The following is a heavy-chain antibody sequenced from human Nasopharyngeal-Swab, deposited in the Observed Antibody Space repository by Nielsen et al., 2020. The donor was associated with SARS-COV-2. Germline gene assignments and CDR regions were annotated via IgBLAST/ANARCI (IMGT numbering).Heavy chain of an antibody. Sequence: GGSLRLSCAASGFTFSSYAMSWVRQAPGKGLEWVSAISGSGGSTYYADSVKGRFTISRDNSKNTLYLQVNSLRAEDTAVYYCAKDHVKYGDYVRYDYGMDVWGQGTTVTVSS. V-gene: IGHV3-23*01. J-gene: IGHJ6*02. D-gene: IGHD4-17*01. CDR2: ISGSGGST. CDR1: GFTFSSYA. CDR3: AKDHVKYGDYVRYDYGMDV.